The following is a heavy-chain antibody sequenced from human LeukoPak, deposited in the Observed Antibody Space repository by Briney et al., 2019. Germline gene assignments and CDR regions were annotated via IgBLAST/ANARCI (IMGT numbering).Heavy chain of an antibody. J-gene: IGHJ4*02. V-gene: IGHV3-9*01. CDR2: ISWNSGSI. Sequence: PGRSLRLSCAASGFTFDDYAMHWVRQAPGKGLEWVSGISWNSGSIGYADSVKGRFTISRDNAKNSLYLQMNSLRAEDTALYYCAKDLDRAVAGDDSFDYGAQGTLVTVSS. CDR3: AKDLDRAVAGDDSFDY. CDR1: GFTFDDYA. D-gene: IGHD6-19*01.